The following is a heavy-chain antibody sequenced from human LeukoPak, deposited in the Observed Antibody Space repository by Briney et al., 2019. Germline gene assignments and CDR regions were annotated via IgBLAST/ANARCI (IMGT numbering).Heavy chain of an antibody. CDR1: GGSISSHY. D-gene: IGHD4-23*01. J-gene: IGHJ3*02. Sequence: PSETLSLTCTVSGGSISSHYWNWIRQPPGKGLEWIGYIYYSGSTNYNPSLKGRVTISVDTSKNQLSLKLSSVTAADTAVYYCARETTVVTPGRSDVFDIWGQGTMVTVSS. CDR3: ARETTVVTPGRSDVFDI. CDR2: IYYSGST. V-gene: IGHV4-59*11.